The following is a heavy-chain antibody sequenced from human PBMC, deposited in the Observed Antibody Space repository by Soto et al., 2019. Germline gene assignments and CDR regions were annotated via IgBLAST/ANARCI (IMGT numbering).Heavy chain of an antibody. CDR3: ANPIPKTGTTFGF. J-gene: IGHJ4*02. CDR2: ISGSGDDT. CDR1: GFTFSNFA. D-gene: IGHD1-1*01. Sequence: QLLESGGGFVQPGGSLRLSCVASGFTFSNFAMAWVRQAPGEGLEWVSAISGSGDDTFYADSMKGRFTISRDNSKDTLYLQINSLRAEATAVYYCANPIPKTGTTFGFWGQGTLVTVSS. V-gene: IGHV3-23*01.